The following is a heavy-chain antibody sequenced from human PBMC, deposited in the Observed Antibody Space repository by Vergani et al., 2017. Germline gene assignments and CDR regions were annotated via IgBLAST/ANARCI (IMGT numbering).Heavy chain of an antibody. CDR3: ARETSRDILTGYSYDAFDI. Sequence: QVQLQESGPGLVKPSETLSLTCTVSGGSISSYYWSWIRQPPGKGLEWIGYIYYSGSTNYNPSLKSRVTISVDTSKNQFSLKLSSATAADTAVYYCARETSRDILTGYSYDAFDIWGQGTMVTVSS. CDR1: GGSISSYY. D-gene: IGHD3-9*01. CDR2: IYYSGST. V-gene: IGHV4-59*01. J-gene: IGHJ3*02.